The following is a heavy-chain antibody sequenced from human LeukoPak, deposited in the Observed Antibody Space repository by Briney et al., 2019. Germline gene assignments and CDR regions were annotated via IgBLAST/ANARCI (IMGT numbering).Heavy chain of an antibody. J-gene: IGHJ4*02. CDR1: GYTFTSYG. CDR3: AREVVTTVTSYFDY. CDR2: ISAYNGNT. V-gene: IGHV1-18*01. Sequence: EASVKVSCKASGYTFTSYGISWVRQAPGQGPEWMGWISAYNGNTNYAQKLQGRVTMTTDTSTSTAYMELRSLRSDDTAVYYCAREVVTTVTSYFDYWGQGTLVTVSS. D-gene: IGHD4-17*01.